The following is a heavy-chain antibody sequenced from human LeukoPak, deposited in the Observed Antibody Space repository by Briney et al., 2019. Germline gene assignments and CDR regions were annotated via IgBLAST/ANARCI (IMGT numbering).Heavy chain of an antibody. D-gene: IGHD2-15*01. CDR3: ARVGGGSCCNWFDP. CDR1: GYTFTSYG. CDR2: ISAYNGNT. V-gene: IGHV1-18*01. Sequence: ASVKVSCKASGYTFTSYGISWVRQAPGQVLEWMGWISAYNGNTNYAQKLQGRDTMTTDTSTSTAYMELRSLRSDDTAVYYCARVGGGSCCNWFDPWGQGTLVTVSS. J-gene: IGHJ5*02.